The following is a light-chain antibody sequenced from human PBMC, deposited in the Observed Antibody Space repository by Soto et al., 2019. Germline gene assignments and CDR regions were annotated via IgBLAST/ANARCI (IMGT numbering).Light chain of an antibody. V-gene: IGLV2-14*01. CDR1: SIDVGSYNY. CDR3: SAYTSTSTVV. CDR2: EVT. Sequence: QSVLTPPASVSGSTVQSITTSYRGTSIDVGSYNYVSWYQRHPCKAPQLMIYEVTNRPSGISNRFSGSKSGNTASLTISGLQAEDEADYYCSAYTSTSTVVFGTGTKVTGL. J-gene: IGLJ1*01.